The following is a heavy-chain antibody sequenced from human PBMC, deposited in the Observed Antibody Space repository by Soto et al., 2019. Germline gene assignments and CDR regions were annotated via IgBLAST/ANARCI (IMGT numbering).Heavy chain of an antibody. Sequence: SETLSLTCTVPGGSISSGGYYWSWIRQHPGKGLEWIGYIYYSGSTYYNPSLKSRVTISVDTSKNQFSLKLSSVTAADTAVYYCARDNIGSSWLSHDAFDIWGQGTMVTVSS. CDR2: IYYSGST. V-gene: IGHV4-31*03. D-gene: IGHD6-13*01. CDR1: GGSISSGGYY. CDR3: ARDNIGSSWLSHDAFDI. J-gene: IGHJ3*02.